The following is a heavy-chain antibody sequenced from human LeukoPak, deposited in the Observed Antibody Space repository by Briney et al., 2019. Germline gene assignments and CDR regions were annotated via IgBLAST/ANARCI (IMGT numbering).Heavy chain of an antibody. CDR2: IFPGDSAT. CDR3: ARFRDDFPDY. V-gene: IGHV5-51*01. D-gene: IGHD5-24*01. J-gene: IGHJ4*02. CDR1: GSRFTSYW. Sequence: GEALKISFKGSGSRFTSYWIGWVRPMPGKGREWMGIIFPGDSATRYSPSFQRQVTISADKSISTAYLQWNSLKASDTAIYYCARFRDDFPDYWGQGTLIIVSS.